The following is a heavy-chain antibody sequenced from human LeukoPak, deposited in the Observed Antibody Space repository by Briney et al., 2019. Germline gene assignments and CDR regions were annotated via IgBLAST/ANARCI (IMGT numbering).Heavy chain of an antibody. J-gene: IGHJ5*02. D-gene: IGHD4-17*01. CDR3: ARDRDYGDNWFDP. CDR1: GYTFTGYY. Sequence: ASVKVSCKASGYTFTGYYIHWVRQAPGQGLEWMGWISPNSGGTNYAQKFQGRVTMTRDTSISTAYMELSRLRSDDTAVYYCARDRDYGDNWFDPWGQGTLVTVSS. CDR2: ISPNSGGT. V-gene: IGHV1-2*02.